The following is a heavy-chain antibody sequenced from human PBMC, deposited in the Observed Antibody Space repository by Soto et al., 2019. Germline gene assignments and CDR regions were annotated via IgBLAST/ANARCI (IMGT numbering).Heavy chain of an antibody. J-gene: IGHJ3*02. CDR3: ASSPFRDWGSESQAFDI. V-gene: IGHV3-7*03. CDR2: IKQDGSEK. CDR1: GFTFSSYW. D-gene: IGHD7-27*01. Sequence: GGSLRLSCAASGFTFSSYWMSWVRQAPGKGLEWVANIKQDGSEKYYVDSVKGRFTISRDNAKNSLYLQMNSLRAEDTAVYYCASSPFRDWGSESQAFDIWGQGTMVTVSS.